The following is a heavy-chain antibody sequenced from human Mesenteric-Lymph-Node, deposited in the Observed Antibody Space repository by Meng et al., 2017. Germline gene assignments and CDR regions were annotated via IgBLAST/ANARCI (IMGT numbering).Heavy chain of an antibody. CDR1: GYTFTTCA. D-gene: IGHD6-19*01. V-gene: IGHV1-3*01. Sequence: QVHLVQSGAEVKKPGASVKVSCKASGYTFTTCAIHWVHRAPGRRLEWMGWINAGNGNTRYSQKFQGRVSITRDTSASTAYMELSSLRSEDTAIYYCARCIAVAGNWFDPWGQGTLVTVSS. CDR3: ARCIAVAGNWFDP. CDR2: INAGNGNT. J-gene: IGHJ5*02.